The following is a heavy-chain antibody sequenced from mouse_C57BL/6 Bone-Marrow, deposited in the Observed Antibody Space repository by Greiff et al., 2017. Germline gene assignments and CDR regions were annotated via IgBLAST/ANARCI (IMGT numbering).Heavy chain of an antibody. CDR1: GYSITSGYY. D-gene: IGHD3-1*01. Sequence: ESGPGLVKPSQSLSLTCSVTGYSITSGYYWNWIRQFPGNKLEWMGYISYDGSNNYNPSLKNRISITRDTSKNQFFLKLNSVTTEDTATYYCARDRGGDYAMDYWGQGTSVTVSS. CDR3: ARDRGGDYAMDY. J-gene: IGHJ4*01. V-gene: IGHV3-6*01. CDR2: ISYDGSN.